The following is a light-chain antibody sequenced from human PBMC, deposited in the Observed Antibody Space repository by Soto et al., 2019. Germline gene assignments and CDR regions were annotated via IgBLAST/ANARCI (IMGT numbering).Light chain of an antibody. CDR2: DAS. CDR3: QQRSNWPLT. V-gene: IGKV3-11*01. J-gene: IGKJ4*01. CDR1: QSVSSY. Sequence: EIVLTQSPATLSFSPGERATLSCRASQSVSSYVAWYQQKPGQAPRLLMYDASNRATGIPARFSGSESGTVFTLTISSQEPEDFAVYYCQQRSNWPLTFGGETKVEIK.